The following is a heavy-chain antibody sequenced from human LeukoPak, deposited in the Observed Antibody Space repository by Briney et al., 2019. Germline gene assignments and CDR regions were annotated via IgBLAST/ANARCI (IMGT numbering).Heavy chain of an antibody. Sequence: ASVKVSCKASGYTFTSYGISWVRQAPGQGLEWMGWISAYNGNTNYAQKLQGRVTMTTDTSTSTAYMELRSLRSDDTAVYYCARNGYSSGWYPNYYYYGMDVWAKGPRSPSP. CDR3: ARNGYSSGWYPNYYYYGMDV. CDR1: GYTFTSYG. V-gene: IGHV1-18*01. J-gene: IGHJ6*02. CDR2: ISAYNGNT. D-gene: IGHD6-19*01.